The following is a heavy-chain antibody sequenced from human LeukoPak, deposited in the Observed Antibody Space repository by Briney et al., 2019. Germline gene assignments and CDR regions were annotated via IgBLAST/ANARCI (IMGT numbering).Heavy chain of an antibody. V-gene: IGHV4-4*07. Sequence: SETLSLTCTVSGGSISSYYWSWIRQPAGKGLEWIGRIYTSGSTNYNPSLKSRVTMSVDTSKNQFSLKLSSVTAADRAVYYCASRYYYDTRGYFLHWGQGTLVTVSS. CDR1: GGSISSYY. D-gene: IGHD3-22*01. J-gene: IGHJ1*01. CDR2: IYTSGST. CDR3: ASRYYYDTRGYFLH.